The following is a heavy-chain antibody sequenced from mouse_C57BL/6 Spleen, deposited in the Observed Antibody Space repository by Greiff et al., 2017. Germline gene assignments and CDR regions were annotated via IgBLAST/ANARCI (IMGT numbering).Heavy chain of an antibody. V-gene: IGHV1-18*01. CDR2: INPNNGGT. CDR3: EREGIYYDYDGDAMDY. Sequence: EVQLQQSGPELVKPGASVKIPCKASGYTFTDYNMDWVKQSHGKSLEWIGDINPNNGGTIYNQKFKGKATLTVDKSSSTAYMELRSLTSEDTAVYYCEREGIYYDYDGDAMDYWGQGTSVTVAS. J-gene: IGHJ4*01. D-gene: IGHD2-4*01. CDR1: GYTFTDYN.